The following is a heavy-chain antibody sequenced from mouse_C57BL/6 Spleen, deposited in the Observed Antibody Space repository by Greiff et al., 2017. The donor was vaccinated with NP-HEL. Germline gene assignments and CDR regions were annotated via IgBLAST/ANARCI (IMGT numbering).Heavy chain of an antibody. J-gene: IGHJ3*01. CDR1: GFNIKNTY. D-gene: IGHD2-2*01. CDR3: ARSHYYGYDWFAY. CDR2: IDPANGNT. V-gene: IGHV14-3*01. Sequence: VHVKQSVAELVRPGASVKLSCTASGFNIKNTYMHWVKQRPEQGLEWIGRIDPANGNTKYAPKFQGKATITADTSSNTAYLQLSSLTSEDTAIYYCARSHYYGYDWFAYWGQGTLVTVSA.